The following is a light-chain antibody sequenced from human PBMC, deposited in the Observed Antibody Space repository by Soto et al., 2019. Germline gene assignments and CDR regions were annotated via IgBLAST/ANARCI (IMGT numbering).Light chain of an antibody. CDR2: EVN. Sequence: QSVLTQPASVSASPGQSITISCTGTSSDVGGYKFVSWYQHHPGKAPKLMIYEVNNRPSGVSNRFSGSKSGNTASLTISGLQPEDEADYYCCSYAGEYKYVFGSGTKLTVL. J-gene: IGLJ1*01. CDR1: SSDVGGYKF. CDR3: CSYAGEYKYV. V-gene: IGLV2-14*01.